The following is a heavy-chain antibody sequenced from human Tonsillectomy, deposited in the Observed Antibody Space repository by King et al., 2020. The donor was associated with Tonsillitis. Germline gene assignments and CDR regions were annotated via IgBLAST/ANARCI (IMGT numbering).Heavy chain of an antibody. J-gene: IGHJ5*02. D-gene: IGHD2-2*01. V-gene: IGHV3-30-3*01. CDR1: GFTFSSYA. CDR2: ISYDGSNK. Sequence: VQLVESGGGVVQPGRSLRLSCAASGFTFSSYAMHWVRQAPGKGLEWVAVISYDGSNKYYADSVKGRFTISGDNSKNTLYLQMNSLRAEDTAVYYCARGGDIVVVPAAISLHWFDPWGQGTLVTVSS. CDR3: ARGGDIVVVPAAISLHWFDP.